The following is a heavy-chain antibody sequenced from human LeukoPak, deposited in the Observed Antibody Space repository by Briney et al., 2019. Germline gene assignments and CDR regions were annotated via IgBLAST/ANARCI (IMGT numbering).Heavy chain of an antibody. J-gene: IGHJ3*02. V-gene: IGHV4-30-4*08. Sequence: PSETLSLTCTVSGGSISRGDYYWRWIRQPPGKGLEWIGYIYYSGSTYYNPSLKSRVTISVDTSKNQFSLKLSSVTAADTAVYYCSIFVSLERWEDAFDILGGGTMVSDSS. D-gene: IGHD1-26*01. CDR3: SIFVSLERWEDAFDI. CDR1: GGSISRGDYY. CDR2: IYYSGST.